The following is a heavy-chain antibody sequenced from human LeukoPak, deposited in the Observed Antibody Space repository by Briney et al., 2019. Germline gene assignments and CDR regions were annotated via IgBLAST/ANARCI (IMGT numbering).Heavy chain of an antibody. Sequence: SETLSLTCTVSGGSISSSSYYWGWIRQPPGKGLEWIGSIYYSGSTYYNPSLKSRVTISVNTSKNQFSLKLSSVTAADTAVYYCARHGWLRKRYYYMDVWGKGTTVTVSS. CDR3: ARHGWLRKRYYYMDV. J-gene: IGHJ6*03. D-gene: IGHD5-12*01. CDR2: IYYSGST. CDR1: GGSISSSSYY. V-gene: IGHV4-39*07.